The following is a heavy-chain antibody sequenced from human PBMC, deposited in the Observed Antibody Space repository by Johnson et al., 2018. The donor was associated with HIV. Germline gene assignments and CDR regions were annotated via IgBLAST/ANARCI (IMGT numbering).Heavy chain of an antibody. CDR1: GFTFSSYW. Sequence: VQLVESGGGLVQPGGSLRLSCAASGFTFSSYWMSWVRQAPGKGLEWVGRIKRKTDGWTTDYAAPVKGRFIISRDDSKNMLYLQMNSLKTEDTAVYYCATDLAAVGSGAFDIWGQGTMVTVSS. CDR3: ATDLAAVGSGAFDI. D-gene: IGHD6-13*01. V-gene: IGHV3-15*01. CDR2: IKRKTDGWTT. J-gene: IGHJ3*02.